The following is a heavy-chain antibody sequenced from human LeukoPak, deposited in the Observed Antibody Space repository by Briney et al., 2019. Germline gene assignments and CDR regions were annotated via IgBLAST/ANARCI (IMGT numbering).Heavy chain of an antibody. CDR2: INPNSGGT. CDR1: GYTFTGYY. J-gene: IGHJ5*02. Sequence: ASVKVSCKASGYTFTGYYMHRVRQAPGQGLEWMGRINPNSGGTNYAQKFQGRVTMTRDTSISTAYMELSGLRSDDTAVYYCARDPRIAAAATGWFDPWGQGTLVTVSS. V-gene: IGHV1-2*06. CDR3: ARDPRIAAAATGWFDP. D-gene: IGHD6-13*01.